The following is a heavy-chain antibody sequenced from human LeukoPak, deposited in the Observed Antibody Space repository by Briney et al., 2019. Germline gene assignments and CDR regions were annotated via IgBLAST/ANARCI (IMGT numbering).Heavy chain of an antibody. CDR3: ARDPVYDSSGYLYYYYGMDV. V-gene: IGHV3-30*19. D-gene: IGHD3-22*01. CDR2: IADDGSKK. Sequence: GGSLRLSCAASGFTFNDYGMHWVRQAPGKGLEWVAVIADDGSKKHYADSVKGRFTISRDNSKNTLYLQMNSLRAEDTAVYYCARDPVYDSSGYLYYYYGMDVWGQGTTVTVSS. CDR1: GFTFNDYG. J-gene: IGHJ6*02.